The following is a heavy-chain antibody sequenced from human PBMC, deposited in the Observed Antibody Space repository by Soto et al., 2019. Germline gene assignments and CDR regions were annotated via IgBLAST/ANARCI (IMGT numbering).Heavy chain of an antibody. CDR2: IKGDGSNT. Sequence: HPGGSLRLSCAASGFTFSSYWMHWVRQAPGKGLVWVSQIKGDGSNTNYADSVKGRFTISRDNAKKTLFLQMNSLRDDDTAVYYCARDSDWTYSVWGQGTLVTVSS. CDR1: GFTFSSYW. D-gene: IGHD1-7*01. V-gene: IGHV3-74*01. CDR3: ARDSDWTYSV. J-gene: IGHJ4*02.